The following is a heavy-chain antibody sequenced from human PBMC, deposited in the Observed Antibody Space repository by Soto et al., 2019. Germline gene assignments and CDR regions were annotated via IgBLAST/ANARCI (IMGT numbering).Heavy chain of an antibody. CDR3: ARDRTSSGYYLDCYLDD. CDR2: MYHTGND. Sequence: TSETLSLTCSVSGGSPRGYYWSWVRQPPGRGLEYIAYMYHTGNDKYNTSLQSRVTLSVDTSKNQFSLRLASVTAADTAVYYCARDRTSSGYYLDCYLDDWGQGTRVTVYS. V-gene: IGHV4-59*01. CDR1: GGSPRGYY. D-gene: IGHD3-22*01. J-gene: IGHJ4*02.